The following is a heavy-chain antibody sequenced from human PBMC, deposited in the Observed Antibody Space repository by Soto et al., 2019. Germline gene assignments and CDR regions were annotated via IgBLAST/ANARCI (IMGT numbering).Heavy chain of an antibody. Sequence: PSETLSLTCTVSGGSMRNYFWTWIRQPPGKGLEWIGYIHYSGTTSFFPSYNPSLRSRVTISEDTSKNLFSLKLLSVTTADTAVYFCAAGEASSRNLAPYYLDFWGQGTLVTVSS. V-gene: IGHV4-59*01. J-gene: IGHJ4*03. D-gene: IGHD6-13*01. CDR1: GGSMRNYF. CDR2: IHYSGTT. CDR3: AAGEASSRNLAPYYLDF.